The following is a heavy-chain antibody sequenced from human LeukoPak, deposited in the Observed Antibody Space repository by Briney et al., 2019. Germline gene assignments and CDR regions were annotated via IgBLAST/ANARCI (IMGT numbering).Heavy chain of an antibody. J-gene: IGHJ4*02. V-gene: IGHV3-30*02. CDR2: IRYDGSNK. CDR3: AKDRVPYSYGFTLFDY. Sequence: GGSLRLSCAASGFTFSSYGMHWVRQAPGKGLEWVAFIRYDGSNKYYADSVKGRFTISRDNSKNTLYLQMNSLRAEDTAVYYCAKDRVPYSYGFTLFDYWGQGTLVTVSS. CDR1: GFTFSSYG. D-gene: IGHD5-18*01.